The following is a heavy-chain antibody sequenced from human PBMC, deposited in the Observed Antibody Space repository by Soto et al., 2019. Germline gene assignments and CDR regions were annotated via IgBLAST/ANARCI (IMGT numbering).Heavy chain of an antibody. Sequence: LRLACAASGFTFSSYCMHGVRQAPGKGLEWVAVIWYDGSNKYYADSVKGRFTISRDNSQNTLYLQMNSLRAEDTAVYYCARDRFRGGVAATREFYYYYGMDVWGQGTTVTVSS. D-gene: IGHD2-15*01. V-gene: IGHV3-33*01. J-gene: IGHJ6*01. CDR2: IWYDGSNK. CDR3: ARDRFRGGVAATREFYYYYGMDV. CDR1: GFTFSSYC.